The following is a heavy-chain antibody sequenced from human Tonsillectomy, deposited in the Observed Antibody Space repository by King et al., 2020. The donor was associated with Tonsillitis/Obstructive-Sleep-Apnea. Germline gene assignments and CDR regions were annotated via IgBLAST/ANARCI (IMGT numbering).Heavy chain of an antibody. Sequence: QLQESGPGLVKXSETLSLTCTVXGGSISSXXWSWIRQPPGKXLEWIGYIYYSGSTNYNXXLKXRVXISXXTSKNXFSLKLSSVTAADTAXYYCARXXXXXXXXXXXIWGXXXXVXX. CDR2: IYYSGST. J-gene: IGHJ3*02. CDR3: ARXXXXXXXXXXXI. V-gene: IGHV4-59*01. CDR1: GGSISSXX.